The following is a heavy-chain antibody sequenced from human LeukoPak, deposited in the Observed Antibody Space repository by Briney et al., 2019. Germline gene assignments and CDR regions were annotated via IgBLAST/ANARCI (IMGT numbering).Heavy chain of an antibody. CDR1: GASISSSSFY. J-gene: IGHJ5*02. CDR2: IYSGGST. D-gene: IGHD6-19*01. V-gene: IGHV4-39*02. Sequence: PSETLSLTCTVSGASISSSSFYGGWIRQPPGKGLEWIGSIYSGGSTYYSPSLKSRVSISVDTSKNQFSLKLTSVTAADTAVYYCARDRGSSGWYSWFDPWGQGTLVTVSS. CDR3: ARDRGSSGWYSWFDP.